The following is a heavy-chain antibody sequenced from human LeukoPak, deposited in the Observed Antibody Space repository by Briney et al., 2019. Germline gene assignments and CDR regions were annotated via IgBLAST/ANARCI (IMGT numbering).Heavy chain of an antibody. Sequence: SETLSLTCTVSGGSISSYYWSWIRQPPGKGLEWIGYIYYSGSTNYNPSLKSRVTASVDTSKNQFSLELSSVTAADTAVYYCARDRPYYYDSSGSYDAFDIWGQGTMVTVSS. CDR1: GGSISSYY. V-gene: IGHV4-59*01. J-gene: IGHJ3*02. CDR3: ARDRPYYYDSSGSYDAFDI. CDR2: IYYSGST. D-gene: IGHD3-22*01.